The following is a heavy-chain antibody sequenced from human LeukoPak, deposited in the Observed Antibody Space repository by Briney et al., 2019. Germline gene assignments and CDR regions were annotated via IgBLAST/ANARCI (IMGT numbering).Heavy chain of an antibody. CDR3: AGTSGYAGYYYYYYMDV. D-gene: IGHD3-22*01. Sequence: PSETLSLTCTVSGGSISSHYWSWIRQPPGKGLEWIGYIYYSGSTNYNPSLKSRVTISVDTSKNQFSLKLSSETAADTAVYYCAGTSGYAGYYYYYYMDVWGKGTTVTVSS. V-gene: IGHV4-59*11. J-gene: IGHJ6*03. CDR1: GGSISSHY. CDR2: IYYSGST.